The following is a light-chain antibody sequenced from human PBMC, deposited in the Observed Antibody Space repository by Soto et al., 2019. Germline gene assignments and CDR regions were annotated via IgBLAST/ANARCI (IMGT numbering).Light chain of an antibody. V-gene: IGKV1-33*01. CDR1: QDISNY. CDR2: DAS. J-gene: IGKJ5*01. CDR3: QQLNSYPIT. Sequence: DIHVTQSPSSVSASVGDRVTITCQASQDISNYLNWYQQKPGKAPKLLIYDASNLETGVPSRFSGSGSGTDFTFTISSLQPEDIATYYCQQLNSYPITFGQGTRLEI.